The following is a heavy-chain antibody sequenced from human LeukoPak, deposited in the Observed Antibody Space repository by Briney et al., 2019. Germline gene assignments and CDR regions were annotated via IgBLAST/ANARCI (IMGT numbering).Heavy chain of an antibody. V-gene: IGHV1-24*01. Sequence: ASVKVSCKVSGYTLTELSMHWVRQAPGKGLEWMGGFYPEDGETIYAQKFQGRVTMTEETSTGTAYMELSSLRSEDMAVYYCATLAVAGVNDYWGQGPLVTVSS. J-gene: IGHJ4*02. CDR3: ATLAVAGVNDY. D-gene: IGHD6-19*01. CDR1: GYTLTELS. CDR2: FYPEDGET.